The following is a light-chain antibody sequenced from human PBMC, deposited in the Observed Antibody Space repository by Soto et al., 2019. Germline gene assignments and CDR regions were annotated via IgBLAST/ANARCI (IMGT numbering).Light chain of an antibody. CDR1: NIGSKS. Sequence: SYELTQPPSVSVAPGQTARITCGGNNIGSKSVHWYQQKPGQAPVLVVYDDSDRPSGVPDRFSGSKSGNTASLTVSGLQAEDEADYYCSSYAGSNNWVFGGGTKVTVL. CDR3: SSYAGSNNWV. CDR2: DDS. V-gene: IGLV3-21*02. J-gene: IGLJ3*02.